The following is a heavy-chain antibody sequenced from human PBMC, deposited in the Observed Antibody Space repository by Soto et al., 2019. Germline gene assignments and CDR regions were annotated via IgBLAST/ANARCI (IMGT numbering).Heavy chain of an antibody. CDR2: INPNSGGT. D-gene: IGHD3-9*01. J-gene: IGHJ4*02. Sequence: ASVKVSCKASGYTFTGYYMHWVRQAPGQGLEWMGWINPNSGGTNYAQKFQGWVTMTRDTSISTAYMELSRLRSDDTAVYYCARGLDILTGYYIAVDYWGQGTLVTVSS. V-gene: IGHV1-2*04. CDR1: GYTFTGYY. CDR3: ARGLDILTGYYIAVDY.